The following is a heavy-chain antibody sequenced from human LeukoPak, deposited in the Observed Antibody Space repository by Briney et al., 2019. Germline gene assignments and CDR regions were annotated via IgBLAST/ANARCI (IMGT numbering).Heavy chain of an antibody. J-gene: IGHJ4*02. CDR1: GFTFSTYA. D-gene: IGHD1-14*01. CDR2: ISASADRT. CDR3: AKGGYKGDFFDY. Sequence: GGSLRLSYAASGFTFSTYAMTWLRQAPGKGLEWVSSISASADRTYFADSVKGRFTISRDNSKNTLDLQMNSLRADDTAVFYCAKGGYKGDFFDYCGQGALVTVSS. V-gene: IGHV3-23*01.